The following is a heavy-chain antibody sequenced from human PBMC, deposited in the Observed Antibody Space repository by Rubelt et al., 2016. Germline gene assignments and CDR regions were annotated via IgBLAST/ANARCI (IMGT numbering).Heavy chain of an antibody. D-gene: IGHD1-26*01. V-gene: IGHV3-30*04. Sequence: QVQLVESGGGVVQPGRSLRLSCAVSGFDFRNYAMHWVRQTPGMGMEWVAVIGHDGNNYFYANSVKGRFTISRDNSKNMLFLQMNGLRVDDTSVYYCVRPHCDGKTCNWDDAFDVWGQGTKVTVSS. J-gene: IGHJ3*01. CDR2: IGHDGNNY. CDR3: VRPHCDGKTCNWDDAFDV. CDR1: GFDFRNYA.